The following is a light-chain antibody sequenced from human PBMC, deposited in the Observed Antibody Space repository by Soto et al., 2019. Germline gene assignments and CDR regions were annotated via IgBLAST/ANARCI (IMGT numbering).Light chain of an antibody. CDR3: QQLTSYLSIT. Sequence: AIQLTQSPSSLSASVGDRVTITCRASQGISSALAWYQQKPGKAPKLLIYDASSLESGVPSRFSGSGSGTDFTLTISSLQPEDFATYYCQQLTSYLSITFGQGTRLEIK. CDR1: QGISSA. CDR2: DAS. J-gene: IGKJ5*01. V-gene: IGKV1-13*02.